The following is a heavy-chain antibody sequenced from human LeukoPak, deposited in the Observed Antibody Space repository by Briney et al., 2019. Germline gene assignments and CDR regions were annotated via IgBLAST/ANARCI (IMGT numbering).Heavy chain of an antibody. CDR3: AVRATGSYRDY. Sequence: ASVKVSCKATGYTFTGYYMHWVRQAPGQGLEWMGWINPNSGDTDYAQRFQGRVTMTRDTSVTTACMEVSRLRSDDTAVYYCAVRATGSYRDYWGQGTLVTVSS. J-gene: IGHJ4*02. CDR1: GYTFTGYY. V-gene: IGHV1-2*02. D-gene: IGHD3-16*02. CDR2: INPNSGDT.